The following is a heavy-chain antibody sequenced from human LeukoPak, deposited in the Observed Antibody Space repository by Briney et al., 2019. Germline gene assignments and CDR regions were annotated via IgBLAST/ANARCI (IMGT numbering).Heavy chain of an antibody. CDR1: GFTFSSYG. CDR3: ARDQTNYYDSSGFDAFDI. CDR2: IWYDGSNK. J-gene: IGHJ3*02. Sequence: GGSLRLSCAASGFTFSSYGMHWVRQAPGKGLEWVAVIWYDGSNKYYADSVKGRFTISRDNSKNTLYLQMNSLRAEDTAVYYCARDQTNYYDSSGFDAFDIWGQGTMVTVSS. D-gene: IGHD3-22*01. V-gene: IGHV3-33*01.